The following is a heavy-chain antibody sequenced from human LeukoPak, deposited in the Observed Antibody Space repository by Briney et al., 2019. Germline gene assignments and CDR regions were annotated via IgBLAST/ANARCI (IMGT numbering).Heavy chain of an antibody. CDR2: IYYSGST. J-gene: IGHJ4*02. Sequence: SETLSLTCTVSGGSISSGTYYWGWIRQPPGKGLEWIGSIYYSGSTYYNPSLKSRVTISVDTSKNQFSLKLSSVTAADTAVYYCARVGSSADYFDYWGQGTLVTVSS. D-gene: IGHD6-13*01. CDR3: ARVGSSADYFDY. V-gene: IGHV4-39*07. CDR1: GGSISSGTYY.